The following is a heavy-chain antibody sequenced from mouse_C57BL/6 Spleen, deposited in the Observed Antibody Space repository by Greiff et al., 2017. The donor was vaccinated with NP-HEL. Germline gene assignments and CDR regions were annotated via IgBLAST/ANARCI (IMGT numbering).Heavy chain of an antibody. V-gene: IGHV1-50*01. J-gene: IGHJ2*01. CDR2: IDPSDSYT. CDR3: ARGDYSNFHFDY. Sequence: QVQLQQPGAELVKPGASVKLSCKASGYTFTSYWMQWVKQRPGQGLEWIGEIDPSDSYTNYNQKFKGKATLTVDTSSSTAYMQRSSLTSEDSAVYYCARGDYSNFHFDYWGQGTTLTVSS. CDR1: GYTFTSYW. D-gene: IGHD2-5*01.